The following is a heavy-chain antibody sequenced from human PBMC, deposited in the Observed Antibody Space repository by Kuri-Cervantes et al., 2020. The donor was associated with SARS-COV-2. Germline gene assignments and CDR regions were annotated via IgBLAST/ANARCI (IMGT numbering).Heavy chain of an antibody. V-gene: IGHV1-69*13. CDR3: ARDCSGPDCYIIFYAMSD. CDR1: GYIFTSYY. J-gene: IGHJ4*02. CDR2: IIPMFGTA. D-gene: IGHD2-21*02. Sequence: SVKVSCKASGYIFTSYYLHWVRQAPGQGLEWMGGIIPMFGTADYAQKFQGRVTVTADESTSTVYMELTSLRSDDTAMYYCARDCSGPDCYIIFYAMSDWGQGTLVTVSS.